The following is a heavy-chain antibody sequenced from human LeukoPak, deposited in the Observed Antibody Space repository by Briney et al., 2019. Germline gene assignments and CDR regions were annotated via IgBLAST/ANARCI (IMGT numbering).Heavy chain of an antibody. D-gene: IGHD1-1*01. J-gene: IGHJ6*03. CDR2: IYCSGST. CDR1: GGSISNGTSY. Sequence: PSQTLCLTCTVSGGSISNGTSYWPWIRQPAGKSLEWLVRIYCSGSTNYNPSLKSRVTISADTSKNQFSLTLISVTAADTAVYYCARQTGTRRIYYYYYMDVWGKGTTVTISS. CDR3: ARQTGTRRIYYYYYMDV. V-gene: IGHV4-61*02.